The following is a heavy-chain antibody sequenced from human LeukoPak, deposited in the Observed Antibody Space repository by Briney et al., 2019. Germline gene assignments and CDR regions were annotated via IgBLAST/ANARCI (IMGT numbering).Heavy chain of an antibody. V-gene: IGHV3-21*01. Sequence: PGGSLRLSCAASGFTFSSFSMNWVRQAAGKGLEWVSSISSSSSYIYYADSVKGRFTISRDNAKNSLYLQMNSLRAEDTAVYYCARTQGAYCSGASGEGMDVWGQGTTVTVSS. CDR3: ARTQGAYCSGASGEGMDV. D-gene: IGHD2-15*01. CDR2: ISSSSSYI. CDR1: GFTFSSFS. J-gene: IGHJ6*02.